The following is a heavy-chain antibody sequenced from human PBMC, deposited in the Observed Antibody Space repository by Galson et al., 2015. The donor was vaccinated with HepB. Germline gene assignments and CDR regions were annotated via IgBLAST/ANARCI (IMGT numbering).Heavy chain of an antibody. CDR3: ARAAHYYDSSGIDAFDI. CDR1: GGTFSNYA. Sequence: SVKVSCKASGGTFSNYAISWVRQAPGQGLEWMGWINPNSGGTNYAQKFQGWVTMTRDTSISTAYMELSRLRSDDTAVYYCARAAHYYDSSGIDAFDIWGQGTMVTVSS. CDR2: INPNSGGT. D-gene: IGHD3-22*01. J-gene: IGHJ3*02. V-gene: IGHV1-2*04.